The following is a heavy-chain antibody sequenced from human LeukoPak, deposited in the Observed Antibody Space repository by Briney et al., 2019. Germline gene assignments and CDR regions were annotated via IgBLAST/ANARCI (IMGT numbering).Heavy chain of an antibody. V-gene: IGHV3-20*04. J-gene: IGHJ3*02. CDR3: ARVRTVVTAFDI. CDR1: VFTFSSYE. Sequence: GGSLRLSCAASVFTFSSYEMNWVRQAPGKGLEWVSGINWNGGSTGHADSVKGRFTISRDNAKNSLYLQMNSLRAEDTALYYCARVRTVVTAFDIWGQGTMVTVSS. D-gene: IGHD4-23*01. CDR2: INWNGGST.